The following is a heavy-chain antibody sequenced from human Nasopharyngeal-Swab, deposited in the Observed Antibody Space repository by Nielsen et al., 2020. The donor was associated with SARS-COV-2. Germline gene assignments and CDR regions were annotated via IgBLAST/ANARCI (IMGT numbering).Heavy chain of an antibody. J-gene: IGHJ4*02. D-gene: IGHD4-23*01. Sequence: WMRQSQGKGPEWVAVISYDGSNKYYADSVKGRFTISRDNSKNTLYLQMNSLRAEDTAVYYCAKDFQLRWSWVDYWGQGTLVTVSS. V-gene: IGHV3-30*18. CDR3: AKDFQLRWSWVDY. CDR2: ISYDGSNK.